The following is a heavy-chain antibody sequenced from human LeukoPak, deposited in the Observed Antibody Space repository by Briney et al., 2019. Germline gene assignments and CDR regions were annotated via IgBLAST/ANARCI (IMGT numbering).Heavy chain of an antibody. V-gene: IGHV4-4*07. CDR1: GGSISSYH. CDR3: ERETDYYYGVDV. CDR2: IYTSGST. Sequence: SETLSLTCTVSGGSISSYHWSGIRQPAEKGLEWIGRIYTSGSTSYNPSLKSRVTMSVDTSKNQFSLKLSSVTAADTAVYYCERETDYYYGVDVWGQGTTVTVSS. J-gene: IGHJ6*01.